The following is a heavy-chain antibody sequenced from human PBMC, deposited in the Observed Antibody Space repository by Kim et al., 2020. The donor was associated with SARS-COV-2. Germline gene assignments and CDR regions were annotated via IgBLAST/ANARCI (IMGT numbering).Heavy chain of an antibody. CDR2: MNPNSGNA. V-gene: IGHV1-8*01. D-gene: IGHD4-4*01. CDR1: GYTFTSYD. J-gene: IGHJ6*02. Sequence: ASVKVSCKTSGYTFTSYDINWVRQATGQGLEWMGWMNPNSGNAVYAQQFQGRVTMTRNTSIRTAYMELSSLRSEDTAVYYCARLYSNDVEDVWGQGTTIT. CDR3: ARLYSNDVEDV.